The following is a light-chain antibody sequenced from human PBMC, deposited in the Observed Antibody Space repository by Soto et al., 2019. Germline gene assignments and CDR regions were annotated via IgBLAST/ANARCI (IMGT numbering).Light chain of an antibody. V-gene: IGLV2-23*02. J-gene: IGLJ1*01. Sequence: QSALTQPASVSGSPGQSITISCTGTSSDLGSYDVVSWFQQHPGKVPKLIIYEVTKRPSGVSDRFSSSKSGNTASLTISGLKAEDEADSPCCSRGGSSSTYVFVTGTKLTVL. CDR2: EVT. CDR3: CSRGGSSSTYV. CDR1: SSDLGSYDV.